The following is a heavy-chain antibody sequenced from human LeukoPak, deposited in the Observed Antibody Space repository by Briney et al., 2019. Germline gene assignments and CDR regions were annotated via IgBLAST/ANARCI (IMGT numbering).Heavy chain of an antibody. CDR3: ARGLNYAGSGYYFDS. J-gene: IGHJ4*02. Sequence: SETLSLTCAVYGGSFSGYYWSWIRQPPGKGLEWIGSIYYTGTTYYNLSLKSRVTISVDTSKYQCSLRLSSVTAADTAVYYCARGLNYAGSGYYFDSWGPGTLVTVSS. CDR2: IYYTGTT. V-gene: IGHV4-34*01. D-gene: IGHD3-22*01. CDR1: GGSFSGYY.